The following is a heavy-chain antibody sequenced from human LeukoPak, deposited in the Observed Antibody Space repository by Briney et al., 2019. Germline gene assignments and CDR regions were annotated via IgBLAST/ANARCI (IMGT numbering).Heavy chain of an antibody. Sequence: PGGSLRLSCAASGFSFSSYSMNWVRQAPGKGLEWVSSISSSSFYIYYADSVKGRFSISRDNAKSSLYLQMNSLRAEDTAVYYCAREIGGSSSPGDDAFDIWGQGTMVTVSP. CDR1: GFSFSSYS. CDR2: ISSSSFYI. J-gene: IGHJ3*02. D-gene: IGHD6-13*01. V-gene: IGHV3-21*01. CDR3: AREIGGSSSPGDDAFDI.